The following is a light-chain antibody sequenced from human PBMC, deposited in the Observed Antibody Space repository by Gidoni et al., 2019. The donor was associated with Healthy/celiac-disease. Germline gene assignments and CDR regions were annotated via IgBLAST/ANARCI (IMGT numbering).Light chain of an antibody. J-gene: IGKJ2*01. Sequence: DIQMTQSPSSLSASVGDRVTITCRASQSISSYLNGYQQKPGKAPKLLIYAASSLQSGVPSRFSGSGSGTDFTLTISSLQPEDFANYYCQQSYSTTFGQGTKLEIK. V-gene: IGKV1-39*01. CDR3: QQSYSTT. CDR1: QSISSY. CDR2: AAS.